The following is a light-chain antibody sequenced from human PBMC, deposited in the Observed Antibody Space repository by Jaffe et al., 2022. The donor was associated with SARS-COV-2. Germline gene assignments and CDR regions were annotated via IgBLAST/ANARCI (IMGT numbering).Light chain of an antibody. CDR1: SSDVGSYNR. Sequence: QSALTQPPSVSGSPGQSVTISCTGTSSDVGSYNRVSWYQQPPGTAPKLIIYEVSNRPSGVPDRFSGSKSGITASLTISGLQAEDEADYYCKSFTTGSTSYVFGTGTKVTVL. CDR2: EVS. J-gene: IGLJ1*01. V-gene: IGLV2-18*02. CDR3: KSFTTGSTSYV.